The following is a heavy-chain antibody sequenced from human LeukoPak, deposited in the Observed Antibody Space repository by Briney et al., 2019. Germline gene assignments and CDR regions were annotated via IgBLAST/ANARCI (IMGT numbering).Heavy chain of an antibody. CDR2: INPNSGGT. Sequence: ASVKVSCKASGYTFTSYAMNWVRQAPGQGLEWMGWINPNSGGTNYAQKFQGRVTMTRDTSISTAYMELSRLRSDDTAVYYCARDPYYYDSSGYYDYWGQGTLVTVSS. V-gene: IGHV1-2*02. CDR3: ARDPYYYDSSGYYDY. J-gene: IGHJ4*02. D-gene: IGHD3-22*01. CDR1: GYTFTSYA.